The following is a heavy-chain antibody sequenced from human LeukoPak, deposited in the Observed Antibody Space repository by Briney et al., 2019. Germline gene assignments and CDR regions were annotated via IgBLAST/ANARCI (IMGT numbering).Heavy chain of an antibody. V-gene: IGHV4-39*01. CDR1: GGSISSSSAY. Sequence: SETLSLTCTVSGGSISSSSAYWGWIRQPPGKGLEWIGSIYYSKNTYYNPSLKSRVTISVDTSKNQFSLKLSSVTAADTAVYYCAGHDNRGYYSLQYWGQGALVTVSS. D-gene: IGHD3-22*01. CDR2: IYYSKNT. CDR3: AGHDNRGYYSLQY. J-gene: IGHJ4*02.